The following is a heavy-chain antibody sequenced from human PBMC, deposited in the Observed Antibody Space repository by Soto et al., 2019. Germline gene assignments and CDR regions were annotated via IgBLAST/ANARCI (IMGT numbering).Heavy chain of an antibody. CDR2: IWYDGSNK. D-gene: IGHD6-19*01. CDR1: GFTFSSYG. V-gene: IGHV3-33*01. CDR3: ARAYSSGWFDY. Sequence: QVQLVESGGGVVQPGRSLRLSCAASGFTFSSYGMHWVRQAPGKGLEWVAVIWYDGSNKYYADSVKGRFTISRDNSKNTPYLQMNSLRAEDTTVYYGARAYSSGWFDYWGQGTLVTVSS. J-gene: IGHJ4*02.